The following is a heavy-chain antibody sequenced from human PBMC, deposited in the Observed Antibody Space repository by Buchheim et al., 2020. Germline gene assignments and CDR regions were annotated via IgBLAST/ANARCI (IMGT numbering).Heavy chain of an antibody. Sequence: QVQLVESGGGVVQPGRSLRLSCAASGFTFSSYGMHWVRQAPGKGLEWVAVISYDGSNKYYADSAKGRFTISRDNSKNTLYLQMNSLRAEDTAVYYCAKGLGSDWFDPWGQGTL. CDR1: GFTFSSYG. J-gene: IGHJ5*02. CDR2: ISYDGSNK. D-gene: IGHD6-19*01. CDR3: AKGLGSDWFDP. V-gene: IGHV3-30*18.